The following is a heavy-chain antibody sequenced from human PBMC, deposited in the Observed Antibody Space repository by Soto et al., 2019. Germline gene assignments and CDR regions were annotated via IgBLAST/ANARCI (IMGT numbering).Heavy chain of an antibody. CDR3: AKVFCYYDSSGYYYFDY. CDR2: ISSHGRDI. V-gene: IGHV3-21*04. D-gene: IGHD3-22*01. J-gene: IGHJ4*02. CDR1: GFTFTSDS. Sequence: GGSLRLSCEASGFTFTSDSMTWVRQAPGKGLEWVSSISSHGRDIFYADSVKGRFTISRDNSKNTLYLQMSSLRAEDTAVYYCAKVFCYYDSSGYYYFDYWGQGTLVTVSS.